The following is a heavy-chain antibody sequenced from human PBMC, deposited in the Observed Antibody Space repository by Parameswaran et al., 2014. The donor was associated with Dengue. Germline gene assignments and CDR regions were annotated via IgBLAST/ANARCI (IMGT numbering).Heavy chain of an antibody. V-gene: IGHV3-11*04. CDR2: ISSSGSTI. CDR3: ASGGRDFDY. Sequence: RWIRQPPRKGLEWVSYISSSGSTIYYADSVKGRFTISRDNAKNSLYLQMNSLRAEDTAVYYCASGGRDFDYWGQGTLVTVSS. D-gene: IGHD2-8*02. J-gene: IGHJ4*02.